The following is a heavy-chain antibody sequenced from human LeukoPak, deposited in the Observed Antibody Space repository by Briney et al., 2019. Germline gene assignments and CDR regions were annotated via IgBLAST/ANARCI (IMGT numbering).Heavy chain of an antibody. CDR3: ARAWESIAGYYFDY. CDR2: INPSFNPGVDVT. V-gene: IGHV1-46*01. Sequence: TSVKVSCKASGYTFSSYHIHWVRQAPGQGLEWMGKINPSFNPGVDVTSYAQKFQGRVTMTRDTSTNTVYMELSSLRSEDTAVYYCARAWESIAGYYFDYWGQGTLVTVSS. J-gene: IGHJ4*02. CDR1: GYTFSSYH. D-gene: IGHD1-26*01.